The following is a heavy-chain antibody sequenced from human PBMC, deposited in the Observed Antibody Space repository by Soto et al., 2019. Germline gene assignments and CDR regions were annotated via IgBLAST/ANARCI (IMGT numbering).Heavy chain of an antibody. CDR2: ISWNSGSI. D-gene: IGHD6-13*01. V-gene: IGHV3-9*01. Sequence: PGGSLRLSCAASGFTFDDYAMHWVRQAPGKGLEWVSGISWNSGSIGYADSVKGRFTISRDNAKNSLYLQMNSLRAEDTALYYCAKEGDSSSWGDAFDIWGQGTRVTVSS. J-gene: IGHJ3*02. CDR3: AKEGDSSSWGDAFDI. CDR1: GFTFDDYA.